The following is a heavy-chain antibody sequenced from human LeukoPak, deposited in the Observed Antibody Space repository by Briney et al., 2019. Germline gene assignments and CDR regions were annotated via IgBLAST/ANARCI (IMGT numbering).Heavy chain of an antibody. CDR1: GFTFSNYE. Sequence: PGGSLRLSCAASGFTFSNYEMNWVRQAPGKGPEWVSYISSSGSTIYYADSVKGRFTISRDNAKNSLYLQMNSLRAEDTAVYYCARRLRRNYFDYWGQGTLVTVSS. V-gene: IGHV3-48*03. D-gene: IGHD4-17*01. J-gene: IGHJ4*02. CDR2: ISSSGSTI. CDR3: ARRLRRNYFDY.